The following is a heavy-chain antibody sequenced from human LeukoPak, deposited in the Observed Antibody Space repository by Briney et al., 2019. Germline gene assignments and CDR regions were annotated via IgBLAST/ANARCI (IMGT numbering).Heavy chain of an antibody. J-gene: IGHJ4*02. V-gene: IGHV1-18*01. D-gene: IGHD1-1*01. CDR2: ISAYNGNA. CDR1: GYTFTSYG. Sequence: ASVKVSCKASGYTFTSYGISWVRQAPGQGLEWMGWISAYNGNANYAQKLQGRVTMTTDTSTSTAYMELSRLRSDDTAVYYCAREGVDWNHSVYYFDYWGQGTLVTVSS. CDR3: AREGVDWNHSVYYFDY.